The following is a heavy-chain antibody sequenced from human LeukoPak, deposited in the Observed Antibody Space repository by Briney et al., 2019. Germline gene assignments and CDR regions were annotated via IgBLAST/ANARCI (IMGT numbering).Heavy chain of an antibody. Sequence: SETLSPTCTVSGGSISSYYWSWIRQPAGKGLEWIGRIYTSGSTNYNPSLKSRVTMSVDTSKNQFSLKLSSVTAADTAVYYCARNLDYYGSGYYMDVWGKGTTVTISS. J-gene: IGHJ6*03. D-gene: IGHD3-10*01. CDR1: GGSISSYY. V-gene: IGHV4-4*07. CDR3: ARNLDYYGSGYYMDV. CDR2: IYTSGST.